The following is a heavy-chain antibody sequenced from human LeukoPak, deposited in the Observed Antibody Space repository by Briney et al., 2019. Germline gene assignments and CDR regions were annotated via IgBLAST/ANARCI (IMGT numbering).Heavy chain of an antibody. J-gene: IGHJ6*02. CDR3: AREPRVGATLFNYYYGMDV. CDR2: IYSGGST. Sequence: GGSLRLSCAASGFTVSSNYMSWVRQAPGKGLEWVSVIYSGGSTYYADSVKGRFTISRDNSMNTLYLQMNSLRAEDTAVYYCAREPRVGATLFNYYYGMDVWGQGTTVTVSS. D-gene: IGHD1-26*01. V-gene: IGHV3-66*02. CDR1: GFTVSSNY.